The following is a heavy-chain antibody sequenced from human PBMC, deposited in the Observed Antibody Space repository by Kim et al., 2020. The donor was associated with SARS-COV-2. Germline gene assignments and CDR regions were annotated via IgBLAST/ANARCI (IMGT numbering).Heavy chain of an antibody. CDR3: ATVPVFTMIVVAPHFQH. Sequence: ASVKVSCKVSGYTLTELSMHWVRQAPGKGLEWMGGFDPEDGETIYAQKFQGRVTMTEDTSTDTAYMELSSLRSEDTAVYYCATVPVFTMIVVAPHFQHWGQGTLVTVSS. D-gene: IGHD3-22*01. CDR1: GYTLTELS. V-gene: IGHV1-24*01. CDR2: FDPEDGET. J-gene: IGHJ1*01.